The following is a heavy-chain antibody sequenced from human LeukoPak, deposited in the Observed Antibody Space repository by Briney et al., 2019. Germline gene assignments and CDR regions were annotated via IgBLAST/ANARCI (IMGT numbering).Heavy chain of an antibody. CDR2: IKSNTGGT. Sequence: ASVKVSCKASGYTFTNLYMHRVRQAPGQGLEWMGFIKSNTGGTVYAQKFQGRVTMTRDTSISTAYMELSRPTSDDTAVYFCARHNYDFDFDYWGQGTLVTVSS. J-gene: IGHJ4*02. CDR1: GYTFTNLY. CDR3: ARHNYDFDFDY. D-gene: IGHD4-11*01. V-gene: IGHV1-2*02.